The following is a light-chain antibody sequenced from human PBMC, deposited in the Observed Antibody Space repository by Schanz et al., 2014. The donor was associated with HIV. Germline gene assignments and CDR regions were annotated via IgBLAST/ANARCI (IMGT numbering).Light chain of an antibody. CDR3: STYTTSKTSV. Sequence: QSALTQPTSVSGSPGQSITISCTGASMASSSSTFVPWYQQHPGEAPRLLIYDVTSRPSGVSARFSGSKTGDTASLTISGLQSEDEAEYYCSTYTTSKTSVFGGGTKLTVL. J-gene: IGLJ3*02. CDR2: DVT. V-gene: IGLV2-14*03. CDR1: SMASSSSTF.